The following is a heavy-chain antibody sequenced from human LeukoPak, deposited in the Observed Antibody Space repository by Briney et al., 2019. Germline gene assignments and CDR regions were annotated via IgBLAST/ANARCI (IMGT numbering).Heavy chain of an antibody. V-gene: IGHV1-18*04. CDR3: ARDGEEDFWSGSNWFDP. CDR1: GYTFTGYY. D-gene: IGHD3-3*01. Sequence: ASVKVSCKASGYTFTGYYMHWVRQAPGQGLEWMGWISAYNGNTNYAQKLQGRVTMTTDTSTSTAYMELRSLRSDDTAVYYCARDGEEDFWSGSNWFDPWGQGTLVTVSS. CDR2: ISAYNGNT. J-gene: IGHJ5*02.